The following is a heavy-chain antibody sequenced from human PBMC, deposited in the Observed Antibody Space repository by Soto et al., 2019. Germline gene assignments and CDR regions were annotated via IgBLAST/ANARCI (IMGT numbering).Heavy chain of an antibody. CDR3: ARQNPDYIWGTYRPSFDY. Sequence: QLQLQESGPGLVKPSETLSLTCVVSGGTISTTDYFWGWIRQPPGKGLEWIGSIYYSGRTYFNPSLKRRVTISVDTSNTQFSLRLRSVTATDTAVYYCARQNPDYIWGTYRPSFDYWGRGTLITVSS. CDR2: IYYSGRT. D-gene: IGHD3-16*02. V-gene: IGHV4-39*01. J-gene: IGHJ4*02. CDR1: GGTISTTDYF.